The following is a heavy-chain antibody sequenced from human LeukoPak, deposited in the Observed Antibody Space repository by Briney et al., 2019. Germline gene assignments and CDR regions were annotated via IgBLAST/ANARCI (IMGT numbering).Heavy chain of an antibody. CDR1: GYTFTGYY. CDR3: ARCPYYDFWSADNWFDP. J-gene: IGHJ5*02. D-gene: IGHD3-3*01. Sequence: ASVKVSCKASGYTFTGYYMHWVRQAPGQGLEWMGWINPNSGGTNYAQKFQGRVTMTRDTSISTAYMELSGLRSDDTAVYYCARCPYYDFWSADNWFDPWGQGTLVTVSS. V-gene: IGHV1-2*02. CDR2: INPNSGGT.